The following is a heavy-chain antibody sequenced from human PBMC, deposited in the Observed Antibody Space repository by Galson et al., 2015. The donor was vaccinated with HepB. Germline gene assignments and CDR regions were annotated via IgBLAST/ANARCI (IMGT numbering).Heavy chain of an antibody. J-gene: IGHJ4*02. V-gene: IGHV3-15*01. CDR1: GFTFSSYA. Sequence: SLRLSCAASGFTFSSYAMSWVRQAPGKGLEWIGRSKSKSEGGTIDYAAPVKGRFSISRDDSENTLYLHMNSLKIEDTAIYYCTTDRRRYFDYWGQGTLVTVSS. CDR3: TTDRRRYFDY. CDR2: SKSKSEGGTI.